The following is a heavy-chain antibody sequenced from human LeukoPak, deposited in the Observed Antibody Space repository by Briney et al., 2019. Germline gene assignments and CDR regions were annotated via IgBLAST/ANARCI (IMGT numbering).Heavy chain of an antibody. CDR2: IIPIFGTA. V-gene: IGHV1-69*06. D-gene: IGHD6-13*01. CDR1: GGTFSSYA. J-gene: IGHJ4*02. Sequence: SVKVSCKASGGTFSSYAISWVRQAPGQGLEWMGGIIPIFGTANSAQKFQGRVSLTADTSTSTAYMELTTLTSDDTAVYYCARGSSYTSSWHEDYWGQGTLVTVSS. CDR3: ARGSSYTSSWHEDY.